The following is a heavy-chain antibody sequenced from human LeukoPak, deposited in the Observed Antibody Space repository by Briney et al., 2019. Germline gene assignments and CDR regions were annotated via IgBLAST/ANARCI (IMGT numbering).Heavy chain of an antibody. CDR1: GFTFSSYG. V-gene: IGHV3-30*02. Sequence: GGSLRLSCAASGFTFSSYGMHWVRQAPGKGLEWVAFIRYDGSNKYYADSVKGRFTISRDNSKNTLYLQMNSLRAEDMALYYCTKSKSSTWYTTLDYWGQGTLVTVSS. J-gene: IGHJ4*02. D-gene: IGHD6-13*01. CDR2: IRYDGSNK. CDR3: TKSKSSTWYTTLDY.